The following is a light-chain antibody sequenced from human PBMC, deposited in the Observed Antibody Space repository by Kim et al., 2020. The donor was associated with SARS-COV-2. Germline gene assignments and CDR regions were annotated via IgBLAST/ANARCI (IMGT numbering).Light chain of an antibody. CDR2: YND. CDR1: SSNIGSYA. J-gene: IGLJ2*01. CDR3: AAWDDSLNGVV. V-gene: IGLV1-36*01. Sequence: SQRVTISCSGSSSNIGSYAVNWYQQLPGKAPKLLIYYNDLLPSGVSDRFSGSKSGTSASLAISGLQSEDEADYYCAAWDDSLNGVVFGGGTQLTVL.